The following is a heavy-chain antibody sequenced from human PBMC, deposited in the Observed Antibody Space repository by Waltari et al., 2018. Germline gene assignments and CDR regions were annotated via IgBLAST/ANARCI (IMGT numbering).Heavy chain of an antibody. V-gene: IGHV3-48*04. Sequence: EVQLVESGGGLVQPGGSLRLSCAASGFTFSSYSMNWVRQAPGKGREWVSYISSSSSTIYYADSVKGRFTISRDNAKNSLYLQMNSLRAEDTAVYYCARDDGYCSSTSCYMGYYFDYWGQGTLVTVSS. J-gene: IGHJ4*02. D-gene: IGHD2-2*02. CDR1: GFTFSSYS. CDR3: ARDDGYCSSTSCYMGYYFDY. CDR2: ISSSSSTI.